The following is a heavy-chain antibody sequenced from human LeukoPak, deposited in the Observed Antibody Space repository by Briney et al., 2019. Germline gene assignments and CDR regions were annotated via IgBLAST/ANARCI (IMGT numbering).Heavy chain of an antibody. CDR1: GYTFTSYG. V-gene: IGHV1-18*01. D-gene: IGHD3-3*02. CDR2: ISAYNGNT. Sequence: ASVQVSCKASGYTFTSYGISWVRQAPGQGLEWMGWISAYNGNTNYAQKLQGRVTMTTDTSTSTAYMELRSLRSDDTAVYYCARVTFLEWLQDYWGQGTLVTVSS. CDR3: ARVTFLEWLQDY. J-gene: IGHJ4*02.